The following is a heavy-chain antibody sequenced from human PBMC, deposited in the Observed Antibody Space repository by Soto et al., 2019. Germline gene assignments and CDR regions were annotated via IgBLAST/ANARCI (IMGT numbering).Heavy chain of an antibody. Sequence: SETLSLTCAVSGGSISSSNWWSSVRQPPGKGLEWIGEIYHSGSTNYNPSLKSRVTISVDKSKNQFSLKLSSVTAADSAVYYCARGYYDSSGYQDYWGQGTLVTVSS. CDR2: IYHSGST. V-gene: IGHV4-4*02. J-gene: IGHJ4*02. CDR3: ARGYYDSSGYQDY. D-gene: IGHD3-22*01. CDR1: GGSISSSNW.